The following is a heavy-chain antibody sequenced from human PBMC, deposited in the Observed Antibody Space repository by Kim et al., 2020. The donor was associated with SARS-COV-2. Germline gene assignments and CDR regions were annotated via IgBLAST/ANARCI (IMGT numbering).Heavy chain of an antibody. Sequence: YADSVKGRFTISRDNSKNSLYLQMNSLRTEYTALYYCAKDYYDTIYGMDVWGQGTTVTVSS. D-gene: IGHD3-22*01. CDR3: AKDYYDTIYGMDV. V-gene: IGHV3-43*01. J-gene: IGHJ6*02.